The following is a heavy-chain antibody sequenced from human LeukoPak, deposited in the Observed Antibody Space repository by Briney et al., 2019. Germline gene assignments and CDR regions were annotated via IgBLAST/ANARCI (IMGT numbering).Heavy chain of an antibody. D-gene: IGHD3-16*02. CDR1: GFTFSSYS. V-gene: IGHV3-21*01. Sequence: GGSLRLSCAASGFTFSSYSMNWVRQAPGKGLGWVSSISSSSSYIYYADSVKGRFTISRDNAKNSLYLQMNSLRAEDTAVYYCARSPPYDYVWGSYRSGPGMAFDIWGQGTMVTVSS. J-gene: IGHJ3*02. CDR3: ARSPPYDYVWGSYRSGPGMAFDI. CDR2: ISSSSSYI.